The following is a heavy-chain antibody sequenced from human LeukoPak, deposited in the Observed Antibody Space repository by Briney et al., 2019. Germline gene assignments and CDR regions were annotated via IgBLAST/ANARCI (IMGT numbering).Heavy chain of an antibody. CDR1: GGTFSSYA. CDR2: IIPIFGTA. J-gene: IGHJ4*02. Sequence: GASVKVSCKASGGTFSSYAISWVRQAPGQGLEWMGGIIPIFGTANYAQKFQGRVTITSDESTSTAYMELSSLRSEDTAVYYCARDGRQNNWNVVDWGQGTLVTVSS. CDR3: ARDGRQNNWNVVD. V-gene: IGHV1-69*13. D-gene: IGHD1-20*01.